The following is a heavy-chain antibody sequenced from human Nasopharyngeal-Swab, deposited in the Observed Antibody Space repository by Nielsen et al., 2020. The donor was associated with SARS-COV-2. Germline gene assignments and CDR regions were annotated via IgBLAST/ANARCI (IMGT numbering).Heavy chain of an antibody. CDR3: ARDSTRVLLWFRESPSFDY. V-gene: IGHV3-33*01. D-gene: IGHD3-10*01. Sequence: WIRQPPGKGLEWVAVIWYDGSNKYYADSVKGRFTISRDNSKNTLYLQMNGLRAEDTAVYYCARDSTRVLLWFRESPSFDYWGQGTLVTVSS. CDR2: IWYDGSNK. J-gene: IGHJ4*02.